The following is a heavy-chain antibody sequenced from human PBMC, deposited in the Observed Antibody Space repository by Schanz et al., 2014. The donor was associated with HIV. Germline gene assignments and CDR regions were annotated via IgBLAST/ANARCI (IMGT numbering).Heavy chain of an antibody. CDR3: AKDRLHPGXXMDV. J-gene: IGHJ6*02. Sequence: HVQLVESGGGVVQPGRSLRLSCVASGFTFDNYGMHWVRQAPGKGLERGAVMAYDGIRKNYADSMKGRFTISRDNSKNTLNLQMKSLRAEDTAVYYCAKDRLHPGXXMDVWGQGTTVTVSS. D-gene: IGHD4-4*01. V-gene: IGHV3-30*18. CDR1: GFTFDNYG. CDR2: MAYDGIRK.